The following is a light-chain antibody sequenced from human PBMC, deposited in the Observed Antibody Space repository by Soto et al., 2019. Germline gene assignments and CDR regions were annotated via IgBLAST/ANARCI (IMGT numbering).Light chain of an antibody. Sequence: QAVVTQEPSLTVSPGGTVTLTCASSTGAVTSDYYPNWDQQKPGQAPRALMYSTSDKHSWTPARFSGSLLGGKAALTLSGAQPEDEAEYYCLLHYGSAKVFGGGTQLTVL. CDR2: STS. CDR3: LLHYGSAKV. V-gene: IGLV7-43*01. J-gene: IGLJ3*02. CDR1: TGAVTSDYY.